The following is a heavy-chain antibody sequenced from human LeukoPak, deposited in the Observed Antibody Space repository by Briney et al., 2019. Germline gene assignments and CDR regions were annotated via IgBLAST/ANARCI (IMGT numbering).Heavy chain of an antibody. Sequence: KAGGSLRLSCAASGFTFSSYSMNWVRQAPGKGLEWVSSISSSSSYIYYADSVKGRFTISRDNAKNSLYLQMNSLRAEDTAVNYCASCSLYYDFWSGYYLDENYWGQGTLVTVSS. V-gene: IGHV3-21*01. D-gene: IGHD3-3*01. CDR1: GFTFSSYS. J-gene: IGHJ4*02. CDR2: ISSSSSYI. CDR3: ASCSLYYDFWSGYYLDENY.